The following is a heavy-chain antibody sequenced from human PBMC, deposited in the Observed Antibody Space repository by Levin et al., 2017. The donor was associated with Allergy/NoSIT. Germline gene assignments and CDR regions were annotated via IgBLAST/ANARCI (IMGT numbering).Heavy chain of an antibody. CDR3: AREPYYDYVMDV. J-gene: IGHJ6*02. V-gene: IGHV4-39*02. CDR1: GGSISSTSHY. CDR2: AYYTGGT. Sequence: PGGSLRLSCTVSGGSISSTSHYWGWIRQPPGKGLEWIGSAYYTGGTFYNPSLKSRVTMSVDTSKNQFSLKLSSVTAADTALYYCAREPYYDYVMDVWGQGTTVTVSS.